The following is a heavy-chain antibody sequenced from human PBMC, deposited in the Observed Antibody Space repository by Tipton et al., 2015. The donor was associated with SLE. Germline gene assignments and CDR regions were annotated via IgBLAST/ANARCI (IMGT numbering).Heavy chain of an antibody. CDR2: ISDGGGT. D-gene: IGHD2-8*01. Sequence: TLSLTCTVSGASITNYHWIWIRQSPGKGLEWIGYISDGGGTNYNPSLKSRVTISVDPAKNQFSLKLTSVTAADTAVYYCARGMVAWRGAILGVDVWGQGP. V-gene: IGHV4-59*08. J-gene: IGHJ6*02. CDR3: ARGMVAWRGAILGVDV. CDR1: GASITNYH.